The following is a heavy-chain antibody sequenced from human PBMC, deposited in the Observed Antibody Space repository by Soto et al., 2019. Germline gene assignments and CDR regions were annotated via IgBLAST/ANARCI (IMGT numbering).Heavy chain of an antibody. J-gene: IGHJ4*02. CDR1: GYTFTSYG. Sequence: GASVKVSCKASGYTFTSYGISWVRQAPGQGLEWMGWISAYNGNTNYAQKLQGRVTMTTDTSTSTAYMELRSLRSDDTAVYYCARRIRNVWGSYRYDYWGQGTLVTVPQ. D-gene: IGHD3-16*02. CDR2: ISAYNGNT. V-gene: IGHV1-18*01. CDR3: ARRIRNVWGSYRYDY.